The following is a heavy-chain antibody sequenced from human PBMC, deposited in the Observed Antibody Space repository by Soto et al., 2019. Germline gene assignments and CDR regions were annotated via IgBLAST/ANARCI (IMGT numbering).Heavy chain of an antibody. CDR1: GFTFSIYA. V-gene: IGHV3-23*01. CDR2: MSRTGDNT. D-gene: IGHD3-22*01. CDR3: AKDQSNSNPLYYFDF. J-gene: IGHJ4*02. Sequence: LRLSCAASGFTFSIYAMTWVRQSPGKGLEWVSSMSRTGDNTYYADSVKGRFTISRDNSKNTLYLQMNSLRAEDTAIYYCAKDQSNSNPLYYFDFWGPGALVTVSS.